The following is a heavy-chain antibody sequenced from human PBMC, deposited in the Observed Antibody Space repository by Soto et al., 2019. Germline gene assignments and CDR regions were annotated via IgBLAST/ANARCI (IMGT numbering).Heavy chain of an antibody. CDR1: GFTVTDHY. CDR2: ARNKVNGYII. CDR3: ARLMGTSFDL. Sequence: GGSLRLSCAGSGFTVTDHYMDWVRQAPGKGLEWVGRARNKVNGYIIAYAASVKGRFIISRDDSKNSLYLQMNSLKTEDTAVYFCARLMGTSFDLWGQGTLVTVSS. V-gene: IGHV3-72*01. D-gene: IGHD2-8*01. J-gene: IGHJ4*02.